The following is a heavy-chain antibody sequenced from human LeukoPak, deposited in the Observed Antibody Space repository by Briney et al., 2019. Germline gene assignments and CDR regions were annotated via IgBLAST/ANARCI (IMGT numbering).Heavy chain of an antibody. CDR3: ARDGYGGTAAWLDP. D-gene: IGHD4-23*01. CDR1: GFTFSNYW. V-gene: IGHV3-7*01. Sequence: PGGSLRLSCAASGFTFSNYWMSWVRQAPGKGLEWVANIRQDGSETYYVDSVKGRFTISRENAKNSLYLQLNSLRAEDSAVYYCARDGYGGTAAWLDPWGQGTLVTVSS. J-gene: IGHJ5*02. CDR2: IRQDGSET.